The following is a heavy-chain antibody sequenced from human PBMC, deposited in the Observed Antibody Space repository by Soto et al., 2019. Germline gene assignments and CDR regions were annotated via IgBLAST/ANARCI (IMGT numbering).Heavy chain of an antibody. CDR2: IKSKSYGETT. CDR1: GFTFPNAW. J-gene: IGHJ4*02. Sequence: PGGSLRLSCAASGFTFPNAWMNWVRQAPGKGLEWIGRIKSKSYGETTDYILPVKGRFSISRDDSKDTVYLQMNRLKTEDTGLYYCTSCRDYCKGLVAFDIWGQGTLVTVSS. D-gene: IGHD2-15*01. V-gene: IGHV3-15*01. CDR3: TSCRDYCKGLVAFDI.